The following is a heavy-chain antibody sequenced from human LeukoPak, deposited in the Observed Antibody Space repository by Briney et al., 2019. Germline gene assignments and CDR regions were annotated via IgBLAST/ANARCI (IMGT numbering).Heavy chain of an antibody. J-gene: IGHJ4*02. CDR1: GFPFSTYD. Sequence: GRSLRLSCAASGFPFSTYDMHWVRQAPDKGLQWVAVMSSDGYRTDYRDSVRGRFTISRDNFKNTVDLQMISVTAEDTAMYFCAKGLGTGSVLARPLHYWGQGTLVTVSS. CDR2: MSSDGYRT. V-gene: IGHV3-30*18. D-gene: IGHD3-10*01. CDR3: AKGLGTGSVLARPLHY.